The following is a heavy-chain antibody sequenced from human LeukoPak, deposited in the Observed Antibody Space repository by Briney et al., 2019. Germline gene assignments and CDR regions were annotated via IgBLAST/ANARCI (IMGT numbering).Heavy chain of an antibody. V-gene: IGHV2-70*01. Sequence: SVPTLGNPPPILTLTCTFSAFSLSTSGLRVSRIRQPPGTALEWLAPIAWDDDKYYSTCLKTMLNISNDTPKNQVVSTMKNMDPMDTATCYCARIRAYYYDSSGDLSAGPHNAIDVGRQGTMVTVSS. CDR1: AFSLSTSGLR. CDR3: ARIRAYYYDSSGDLSAGPHNAIDV. J-gene: IGHJ3*01. D-gene: IGHD3-22*01. CDR2: IAWDDDK.